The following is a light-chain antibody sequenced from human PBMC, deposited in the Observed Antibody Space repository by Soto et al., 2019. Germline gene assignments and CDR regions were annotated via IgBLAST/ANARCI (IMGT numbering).Light chain of an antibody. J-gene: IGKJ1*01. CDR3: QQYSNWPRT. Sequence: EVVMTQSPGTLSVSPGERATLSCRASQSVGGNLAWYQQKPGQAPRLIISGASTRATGIPARFSGSGSGTAFTLTISSLQSEDFAVYYCQQYSNWPRTFGQGTRVEVK. V-gene: IGKV3-15*01. CDR2: GAS. CDR1: QSVGGN.